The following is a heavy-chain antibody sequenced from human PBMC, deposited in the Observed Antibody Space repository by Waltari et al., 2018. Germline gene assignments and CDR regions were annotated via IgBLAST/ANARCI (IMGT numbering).Heavy chain of an antibody. CDR3: ARVNYGDYGACDY. CDR1: GFTFSSYS. D-gene: IGHD4-17*01. J-gene: IGHJ4*02. Sequence: EVQLVESGGGLVKPGGSLRLSCAASGFTFSSYSMTWVRKAPGKGLEWVSSISSSSSYIYYADSLKGRFTISRDNAKNSLYLQMNSLRAEDTAVYYCARVNYGDYGACDYWGQGTLVTVSS. V-gene: IGHV3-21*01. CDR2: ISSSSSYI.